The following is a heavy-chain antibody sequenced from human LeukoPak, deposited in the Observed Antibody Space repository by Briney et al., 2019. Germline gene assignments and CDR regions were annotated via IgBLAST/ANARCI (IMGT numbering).Heavy chain of an antibody. V-gene: IGHV3-48*03. CDR1: GFTFSSYE. Sequence: HPGGSLRLSCAASGFTFSSYEMNWVRQAPGKGLEWVSYISSSGSTIYYADSVKGRFTISRDNSKNTLYLQMNSLRAEDAAVYYCARWGGVAAASPYFDYWGQGTLVTVSS. CDR3: ARWGGVAAASPYFDY. D-gene: IGHD6-13*01. J-gene: IGHJ4*02. CDR2: ISSSGSTI.